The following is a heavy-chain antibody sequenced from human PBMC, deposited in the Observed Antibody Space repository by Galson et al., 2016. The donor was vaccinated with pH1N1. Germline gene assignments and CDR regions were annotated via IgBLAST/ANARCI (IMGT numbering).Heavy chain of an antibody. D-gene: IGHD4-17*01. CDR3: ARIQYGDYVGYFDY. V-gene: IGHV2-70*01. CDR2: IDCDDDK. CDR1: GFSLRTSGMC. J-gene: IGHJ4*02. Sequence: PALVKPTQTLTLTCTFSGFSLRTSGMCVSWIRQPPGKALEWLALIDCDDDKYYSTSLKTRLTISKDTSKNQGVLTMTNMDPVDTATYYCARIQYGDYVGYFDYWGQGTLVTVSS.